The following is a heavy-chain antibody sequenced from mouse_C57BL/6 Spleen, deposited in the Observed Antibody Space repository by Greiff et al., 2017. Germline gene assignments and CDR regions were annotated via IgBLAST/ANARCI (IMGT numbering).Heavy chain of an antibody. J-gene: IGHJ3*01. D-gene: IGHD2-4*01. CDR2: INPNNGGT. V-gene: IGHV1-22*01. CDR1: GYTFTDYN. CDR3: ARKTYDYVRGAWFAY. Sequence: EVQLQQSGPELVKPGASVKMSCKASGYTFTDYNMHWVKQSHGKSLEWIGYINPNNGGTSYNQKFKGKATLTVNKSSSTAYMELRSLTSEDSAVYYCARKTYDYVRGAWFAYWGQGTLVTVSA.